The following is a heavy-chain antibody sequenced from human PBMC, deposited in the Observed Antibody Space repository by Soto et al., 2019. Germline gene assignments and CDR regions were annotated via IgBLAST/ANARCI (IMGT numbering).Heavy chain of an antibody. V-gene: IGHV3-23*01. CDR2: ITLSGGTT. J-gene: IGHJ4*02. CDR3: TKEAVTTRHLDN. Sequence: EVQLLESGGVLVQPGGSLRLSCAASGFAFSNYAMNWVRQAPGKGLEWVSSITLSGGTTYYADSVKGRFTISRDNSKNTVYLRMNSLRVEDTAVYYCTKEAVTTRHLDNWGQGTLVTVSS. CDR1: GFAFSNYA. D-gene: IGHD4-17*01.